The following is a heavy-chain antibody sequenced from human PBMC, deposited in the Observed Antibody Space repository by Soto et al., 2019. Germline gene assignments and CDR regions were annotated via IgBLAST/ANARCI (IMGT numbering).Heavy chain of an antibody. D-gene: IGHD5-12*01. CDR1: GGSITSYY. V-gene: IGHV4-59*08. J-gene: IGHJ4*02. Sequence: SETLFLTCTVSGGSITSYYWSWIRQPPGKGLEWIGYLYFSGSANYNPSLKRRVTISLDTSKNQFSLKLSSVTAADTAVYYCARRYSGYGDYWGQGTLVTVSS. CDR2: LYFSGSA. CDR3: ARRYSGYGDY.